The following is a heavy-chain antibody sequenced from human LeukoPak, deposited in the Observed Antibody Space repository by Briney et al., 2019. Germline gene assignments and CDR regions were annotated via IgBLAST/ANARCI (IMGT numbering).Heavy chain of an antibody. CDR2: ISSSSGAI. CDR3: ARDERFVVVPAAHPGGSYYYYYYMDV. V-gene: IGHV3-48*01. Sequence: PGGSLRLSCAASGLTFSGYSMNWVRQAPGKGLQWISYISSSSGAIFYADSVKGRFTISRDNAKNSLYLQMNSLRAEDTAVYYCARDERFVVVPAAHPGGSYYYYYYMDVWGKGTTVTVSS. J-gene: IGHJ6*03. CDR1: GLTFSGYS. D-gene: IGHD2-2*01.